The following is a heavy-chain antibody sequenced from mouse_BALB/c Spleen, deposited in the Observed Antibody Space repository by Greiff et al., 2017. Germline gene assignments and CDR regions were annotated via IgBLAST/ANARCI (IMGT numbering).Heavy chain of an antibody. CDR2: IRSKSNNFAA. CDR1: GFTFNTYA. CDR3: VRHPHDDYNYFDY. Sequence: DVKLVESGGGLVQPKGSLKLSCAASGFTFNTYAMSWVRQAPGKGLEWVARIRSKSNNFAAYYADSVKDRFTISRVDSQSMLYLQMNNLKTEDTAMYYCVRHPHDDYNYFDYGGQGTTLTVSS. D-gene: IGHD2-3*01. V-gene: IGHV10-1*02. J-gene: IGHJ2*01.